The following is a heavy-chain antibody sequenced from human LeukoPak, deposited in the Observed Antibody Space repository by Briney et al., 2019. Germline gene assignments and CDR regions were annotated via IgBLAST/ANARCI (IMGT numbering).Heavy chain of an antibody. D-gene: IGHD3-16*01. CDR3: ARHPWYYDYVWGPPKKQKYYFDY. J-gene: IGHJ4*02. V-gene: IGHV4-34*01. CDR2: INHSGST. Sequence: SETLSLTCAVYGGSFSGYYWSWIRQPPGKGLEWIGEINHSGSTNYNPSLKSRVTISVDTSKNQFSLQLSSVPAADTAVYYCARHPWYYDYVWGPPKKQKYYFDYWGQGTLVTVSS. CDR1: GGSFSGYY.